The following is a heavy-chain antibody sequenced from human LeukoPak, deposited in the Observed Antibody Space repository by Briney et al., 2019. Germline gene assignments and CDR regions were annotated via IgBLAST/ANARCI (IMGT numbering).Heavy chain of an antibody. Sequence: SETLSLTCTASGGSITYTNYYWAWVRQPPGKGLEWLGNIFYNGGPYFNPSLKSRVAISVDTSKNHFSLRLNSVTAADTAVYYCATYSGTYSAFDIWGLGTLVTVSS. CDR2: IFYNGGP. CDR1: GGSITYTNYY. J-gene: IGHJ3*02. CDR3: ATYSGTYSAFDI. D-gene: IGHD1-26*01. V-gene: IGHV4-39*07.